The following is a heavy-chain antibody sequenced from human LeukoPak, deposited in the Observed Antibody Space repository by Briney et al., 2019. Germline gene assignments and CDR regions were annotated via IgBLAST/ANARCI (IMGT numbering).Heavy chain of an antibody. CDR1: GYTFTEYG. J-gene: IGHJ5*02. CDR3: VRDRRVGVTAYYRSFDP. D-gene: IGHD2-21*02. V-gene: IGHV1-18*01. Sequence: GASVKVSCKASGYTFTEYGISWVRHAPRQGLEWMGWINTYKGNTNYAQKFQGRFPMTIDTSTRTAYMMLRSLRSDDTAVYYCVRDRRVGVTAYYRSFDPWGQGTSVIVSS. CDR2: INTYKGNT.